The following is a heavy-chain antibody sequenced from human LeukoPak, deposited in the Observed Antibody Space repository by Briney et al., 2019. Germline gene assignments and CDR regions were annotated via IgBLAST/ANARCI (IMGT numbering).Heavy chain of an antibody. CDR1: GGSISRGDYY. V-gene: IGHV4-30-4*01. CDR3: ARDTAVTTGYWFDP. D-gene: IGHD4-17*01. Sequence: PSETLSLTCTVSGGSISRGDYYWSWIRQPPGKGLEWIGYIYYSGSTYYNPSLKSRVTISVDTSKNQFSLKLSSVTAADTAVYYCARDTAVTTGYWFDPWGQGTLVTVSS. J-gene: IGHJ5*02. CDR2: IYYSGST.